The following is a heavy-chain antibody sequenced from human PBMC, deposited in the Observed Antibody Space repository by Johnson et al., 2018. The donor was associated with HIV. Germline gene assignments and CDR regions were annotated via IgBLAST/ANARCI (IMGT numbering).Heavy chain of an antibody. CDR1: GFIFGMFS. CDR2: IKQDGSEK. Sequence: QLVESGGGLVQPGGSLRLSCAASGFIFGMFSMRWVRQAPGRGLERVANIKQDGSEKYYADSVKGRFTISRDNSKNTLYLQMNSLRAEDTAVYYCARAGGPYGSGSYWGSGLDAFDIWGQGTMVTVSS. J-gene: IGHJ3*02. CDR3: ARAGGPYGSGSYWGSGLDAFDI. D-gene: IGHD3-10*01. V-gene: IGHV3-7*03.